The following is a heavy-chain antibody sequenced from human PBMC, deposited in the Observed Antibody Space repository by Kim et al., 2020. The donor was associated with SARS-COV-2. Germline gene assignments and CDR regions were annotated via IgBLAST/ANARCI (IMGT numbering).Heavy chain of an antibody. V-gene: IGHV1-18*01. CDR3: ARDRPGGFLVVVVAATHPFDY. CDR2: ISAYNGNT. Sequence: ASVKVSCKASGYTFTSYGISWVRQAPGQGLEWMGWISAYNGNTNYAQKLQGRVTMTTDTSTSTAYMELRSLRSDDTAVYYCARDRPGGFLVVVVAATHPFDYWGQGSLVTVSS. CDR1: GYTFTSYG. D-gene: IGHD2-15*01. J-gene: IGHJ4*02.